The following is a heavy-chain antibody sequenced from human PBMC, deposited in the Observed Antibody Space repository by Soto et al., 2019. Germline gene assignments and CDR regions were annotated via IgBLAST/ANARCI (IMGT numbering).Heavy chain of an antibody. D-gene: IGHD4-4*01. CDR2: IIPIFGIA. J-gene: IGHJ4*01. V-gene: IGHV1-69*10. CDR3: AIQGPHDYRNYGYGPAFNY. CDR1: GVTFCSYS. Sequence: GASVKVSGKASGVTFCSYSICWVRQAPGQGLERMGGIIPIFGIANYPQKIQGRVMITAALSTSTAYMELSSLRSEDTAGYYCAIQGPHDYRNYGYGPAFNYWGHGTLVSVYS.